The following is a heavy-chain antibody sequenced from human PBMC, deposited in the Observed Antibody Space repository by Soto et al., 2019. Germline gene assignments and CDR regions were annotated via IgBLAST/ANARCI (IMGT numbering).Heavy chain of an antibody. V-gene: IGHV2-5*02. D-gene: IGHD4-17*01. CDR1: GFSHTTSGVG. J-gene: IGHJ3*02. CDR3: AHTQLPTVVTPAAFDI. CDR2: IYWDNDK. Sequence: QITLKESGPSLVKPTQTLTLTCTFSGFSHTTSGVGVGWFRQPPGKALEWLALIYWDNDKRYSPSLRSRLTITRDTSKNQVVLTMTNMDPIDTATYFCAHTQLPTVVTPAAFDIWGQETMVTVSS.